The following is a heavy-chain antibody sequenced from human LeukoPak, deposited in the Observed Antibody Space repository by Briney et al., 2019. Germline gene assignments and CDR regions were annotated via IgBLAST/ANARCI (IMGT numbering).Heavy chain of an antibody. J-gene: IGHJ4*02. CDR2: INHSGST. CDR3: ARGPASRGYCYSYGKKSFDY. D-gene: IGHD5-18*01. CDR1: GGSFSGYY. V-gene: IGHV4-34*01. Sequence: SETLSLTCAVYGGSFSGYYWSWIRQPPGKGLEWIGEINHSGSTNYNPSLKSRVTISVDTSKNQFSLKLSSVTAADTAVYYCARGPASRGYCYSYGKKSFDYWGQGTLVTVSS.